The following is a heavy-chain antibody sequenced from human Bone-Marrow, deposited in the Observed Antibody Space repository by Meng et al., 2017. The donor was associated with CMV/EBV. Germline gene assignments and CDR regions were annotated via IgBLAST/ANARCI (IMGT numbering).Heavy chain of an antibody. D-gene: IGHD3-10*01. Sequence: GESLKISYTVSGFTFGDYGMSWVRQAPGKGLEWVGFIRSKPYGGTTEYAASVKDRFTISRDDSKSIAYLQMNSLKTEDTAVYYCTRGDHYGSGNYYLLFDYWGQGTLVTVSS. J-gene: IGHJ4*02. CDR1: GFTFGDYG. CDR3: TRGDHYGSGNYYLLFDY. V-gene: IGHV3-49*04. CDR2: IRSKPYGGTT.